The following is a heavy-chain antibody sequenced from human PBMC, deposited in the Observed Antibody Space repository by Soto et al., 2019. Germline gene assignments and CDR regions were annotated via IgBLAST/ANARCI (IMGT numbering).Heavy chain of an antibody. J-gene: IGHJ6*02. D-gene: IGHD5-18*01. CDR3: VRGSHGWKGMDV. CDR1: GFTFSSYW. V-gene: IGHV3-74*01. Sequence: EVQLVESGGGLAQPGGSLRLSCAASGFTFSSYWMYWVRQAPGKGLVWVSRIVGDGSYTNYEDSVKGRFTISRDNAKNTLYVQMNSLRAEDTAVYYCVRGSHGWKGMDVWGQGTTVTVSS. CDR2: IVGDGSYT.